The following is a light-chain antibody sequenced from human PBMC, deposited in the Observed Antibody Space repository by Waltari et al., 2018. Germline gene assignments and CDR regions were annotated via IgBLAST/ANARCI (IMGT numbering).Light chain of an antibody. CDR2: DAS. CDR3: QQYESLPLS. V-gene: IGKV1-33*01. J-gene: IGKJ4*01. Sequence: DGQMTQSPPFLYASVGDRLTITCRAGQSLSTWLAWYQQKPGKAPKLLISDASNLETGVPSRFSGSGFGTYFTFTINSLQPEDIGTYYCQQYESLPLSFGGGTKVEVK. CDR1: QSLSTW.